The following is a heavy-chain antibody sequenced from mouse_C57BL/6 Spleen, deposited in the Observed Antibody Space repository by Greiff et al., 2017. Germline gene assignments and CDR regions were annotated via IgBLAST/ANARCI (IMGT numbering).Heavy chain of an antibody. V-gene: IGHV1-74*01. CDR1: GYTFTSYW. J-gene: IGHJ4*01. Sequence: QVHVKQPGAELVKPGASVKVSCKASGYTFTSYWMHWVKQRPGQGLEWIGRIHPSDSDTNYNQKFTGKATLTVDKSSSTAYMQLNSLTSEDSAVYYCAIGRVDYWGQGTSVTVSS. CDR2: IHPSDSDT. CDR3: AIGRVDY.